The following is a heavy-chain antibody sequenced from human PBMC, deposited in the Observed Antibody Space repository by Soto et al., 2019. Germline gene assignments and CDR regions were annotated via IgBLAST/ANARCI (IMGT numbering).Heavy chain of an antibody. CDR2: INPSGGST. J-gene: IGHJ6*02. CDR3: ARVKLLWFGELLYPPMSTDYYGMDV. V-gene: IGHV1-46*01. CDR1: GYTFTSYY. D-gene: IGHD3-10*01. Sequence: GASVKVSCKASGYTFTSYYMHWVRQAPGQGLEWMGIINPSGGSTSYAQKFQGRVTMTRDTSTSTVYMELSSLRSEDTAVYYCARVKLLWFGELLYPPMSTDYYGMDVWGQGTTVTVSS.